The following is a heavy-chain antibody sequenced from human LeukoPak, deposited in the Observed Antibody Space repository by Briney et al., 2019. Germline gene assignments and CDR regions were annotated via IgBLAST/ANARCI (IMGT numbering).Heavy chain of an antibody. V-gene: IGHV4-39*07. CDR2: IYYSGST. Sequence: SETLSLTCTVSGGSISSSSYYWGWIRQPPGKGLEWIGSIYYSGSTYYNPSLKSRVTISVDTSKNQFSLKLSSVTAADTAVYYCARDLAFLPVPAANGWLDPWGQGTLVTVSS. J-gene: IGHJ5*02. D-gene: IGHD6-19*01. CDR3: ARDLAFLPVPAANGWLDP. CDR1: GGSISSSSYY.